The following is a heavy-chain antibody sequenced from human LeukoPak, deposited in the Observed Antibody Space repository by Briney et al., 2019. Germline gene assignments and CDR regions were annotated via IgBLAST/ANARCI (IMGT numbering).Heavy chain of an antibody. CDR1: GYTFTGYY. V-gene: IGHV1-2*02. D-gene: IGHD6-13*01. J-gene: IGHJ5*02. Sequence: GGSVRVSCKASGYTFTGYYMHWVRQAPGQGLEWMGWIDPNSGGTNYAQKFQGRVTMTRDTSISTAYMELSRLRSDDTAVYYCARNPRAAAPNWFDPWGQGTLVTVSS. CDR2: IDPNSGGT. CDR3: ARNPRAAAPNWFDP.